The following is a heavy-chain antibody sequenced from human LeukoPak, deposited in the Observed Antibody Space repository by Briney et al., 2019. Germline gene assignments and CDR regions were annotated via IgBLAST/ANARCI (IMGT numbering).Heavy chain of an antibody. J-gene: IGHJ4*02. CDR2: IKRDGSEK. CDR3: ASGLELDY. Sequence: GGSLRLSCAASGFTFRSYWMRWVRQAPGKGLEWVANIKRDGSEKNYVDSVKGRFTISRDNAKNSLYLQMNSLRAEDTAVYYCASGLELDYWGQGTLVTVSS. CDR1: GFTFRSYW. V-gene: IGHV3-7*03.